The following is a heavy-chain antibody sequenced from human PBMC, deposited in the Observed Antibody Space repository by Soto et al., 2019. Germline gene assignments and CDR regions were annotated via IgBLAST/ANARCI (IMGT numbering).Heavy chain of an antibody. D-gene: IGHD4-17*01. CDR1: GYTFTSYG. J-gene: IGHJ6*02. CDR3: ARDPTTVTTFYYYGMDV. V-gene: IGHV1-18*01. Sequence: QVQLVQSGAEVKKPGASVKVSCKASGYTFTSYGISWVRQAPGQGLEWMGWISAYNGNTNYAQKLQGRVTMTTDTSXSXAYMELRSLRSDDTAVYYCARDPTTVTTFYYYGMDVWGQGTTVTVSS. CDR2: ISAYNGNT.